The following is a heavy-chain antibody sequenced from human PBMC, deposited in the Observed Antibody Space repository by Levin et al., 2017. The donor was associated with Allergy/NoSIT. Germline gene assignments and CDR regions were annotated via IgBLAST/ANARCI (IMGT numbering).Heavy chain of an antibody. CDR1: GFTFRSYW. J-gene: IGHJ6*02. V-gene: IGHV3-7*01. Sequence: GESLKISCSASGFTFRSYWMTWVRQAPGKGLQWVANIKQDGTEKYYVDSVKGRFTISRDNAENSLYLRMSSLRAEDTAVYYCARDWRESVYAKLQGLYYYYYAMDVWGQGTTVTVSS. D-gene: IGHD2-8*01. CDR3: ARDWRESVYAKLQGLYYYYYAMDV. CDR2: IKQDGTEK.